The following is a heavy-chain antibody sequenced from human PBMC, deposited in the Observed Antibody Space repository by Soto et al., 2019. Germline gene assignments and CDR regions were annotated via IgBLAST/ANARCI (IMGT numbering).Heavy chain of an antibody. CDR3: ARAFDDSSGYYGGLGY. CDR2: IYYKGDT. V-gene: IGHV4-30-4*01. J-gene: IGHJ4*02. CDR1: GASISSGDYY. Sequence: QVQLQESGPGLVKPSQTLSVTCTVSGASISSGDYYWGWIRQPPGKGLEWIGYIYYKGDTYYNPSLKSRLSISVDTSKNHLSLKLSSVTAADTTVYYCARAFDDSSGYYGGLGYWGQGILVTVSS. D-gene: IGHD3-22*01.